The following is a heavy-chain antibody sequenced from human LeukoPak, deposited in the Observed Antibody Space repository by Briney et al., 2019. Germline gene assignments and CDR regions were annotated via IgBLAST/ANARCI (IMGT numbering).Heavy chain of an antibody. V-gene: IGHV3-30*18. D-gene: IGHD3-9*01. CDR3: AKDHYDILTGDNYYGMDV. J-gene: IGHJ6*02. CDR1: GFTFSSYG. Sequence: PGRSLRLSYAASGFTFSSYGMHWVRQAPGKGLEWVAVISYDGSNKYYADSVKGRFTISRDNSKNTLYLQMNSLRAEDTAVYYCAKDHYDILTGDNYYGMDVWGQGTTVTVSS. CDR2: ISYDGSNK.